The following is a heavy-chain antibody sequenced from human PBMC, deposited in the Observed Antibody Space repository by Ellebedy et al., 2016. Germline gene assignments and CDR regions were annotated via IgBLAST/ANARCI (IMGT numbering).Heavy chain of an antibody. J-gene: IGHJ4*02. CDR3: RQGHYFDQ. CDR1: GFSFSNYF. V-gene: IGHV3-23*01. Sequence: GGSLRLSXATSGFSFSNYFMTWIRQAPGKGLEWVATISGGGDDTFFADSVKGRLTISRDNSKNTLYLEMNYLRVEDTALYYCRQGHYFDQWGQGALVTVSS. CDR2: ISGGGDDT.